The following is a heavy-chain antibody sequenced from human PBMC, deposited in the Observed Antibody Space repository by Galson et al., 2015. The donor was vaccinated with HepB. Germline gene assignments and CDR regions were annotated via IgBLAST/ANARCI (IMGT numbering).Heavy chain of an antibody. J-gene: IGHJ1*01. CDR1: GGTFSSYA. CDR2: IIPIFGTA. D-gene: IGHD4-23*01. CDR3: ARGTRRFYGGNSAGYFQH. Sequence: SCKASGGTFSSYATSWVRQAPGQGLEWMGGIIPIFGTANYAQKFQGRVTITADESTSTAYMELSSLRSEDTAVYYCARGTRRFYGGNSAGYFQHWGQGTLVTVSS. V-gene: IGHV1-69*01.